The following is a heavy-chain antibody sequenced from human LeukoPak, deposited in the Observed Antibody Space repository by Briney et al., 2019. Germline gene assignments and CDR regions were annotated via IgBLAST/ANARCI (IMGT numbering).Heavy chain of an antibody. CDR2: IYSNTSA. Sequence: GSLILFCAASGFTISYNYMSWVGQAPGKGLQWVSVIYSNTSAYYADSVKGRFTISRHNSKNTLYLQMTSLRAEDTAVYYCARDIPVDSRSSVPKPVRDSWGQGPLVPVTS. CDR1: GFTISYNY. CDR3: ARDIPVDSRSSVPKPVRDS. V-gene: IGHV3-53*04. D-gene: IGHD6-6*01. J-gene: IGHJ5*02.